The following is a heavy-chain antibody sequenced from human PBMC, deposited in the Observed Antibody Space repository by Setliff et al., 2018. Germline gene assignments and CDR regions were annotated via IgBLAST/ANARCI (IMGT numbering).Heavy chain of an antibody. CDR2: INHSGST. V-gene: IGHV4-34*01. D-gene: IGHD3-16*01. J-gene: IGHJ4*02. CDR3: ARDPGFHYGNWSLDS. Sequence: SESLSLTCTVYGGSYSDYYWGWIRQPPGKGLEWIAEINHSGSTNYNPSLKSRVTISVDTARNQFSLNLSSLIAAATSVYYCARDPGFHYGNWSLDSWGQGRLVTV. CDR1: GGSYSDYY.